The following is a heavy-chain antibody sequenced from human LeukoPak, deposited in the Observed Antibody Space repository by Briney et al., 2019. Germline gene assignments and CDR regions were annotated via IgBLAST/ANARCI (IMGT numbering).Heavy chain of an antibody. CDR3: ARLGARPVRVDY. Sequence: SETLSLTCTVSGGSISSYYWSWIRQPPGKGLEWIGYIYYSGSTNYNPSLKSRVTISVDTSKNQFSLKLSSVTAADTAVYYCARLGARPVRVDYWGQGTLVTVSS. V-gene: IGHV4-59*01. CDR1: GGSISSYY. J-gene: IGHJ4*02. D-gene: IGHD1-26*01. CDR2: IYYSGST.